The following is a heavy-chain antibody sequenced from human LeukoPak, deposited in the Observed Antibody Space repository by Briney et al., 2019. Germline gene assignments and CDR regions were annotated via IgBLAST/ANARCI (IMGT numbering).Heavy chain of an antibody. D-gene: IGHD2/OR15-2a*01. CDR3: ASDYLNRDAFDI. CDR1: GGTFSSYA. CDR2: IIPILGIA. Sequence: SVKVSCKASGGTFSSYAIIWVRQAPGQGLEWMGRIIPILGIANYAQKFQGRVTITADKSTSTAYMELSSLRSEDTAVYYCASDYLNRDAFDIWGQGTMVTVSS. V-gene: IGHV1-69*04. J-gene: IGHJ3*02.